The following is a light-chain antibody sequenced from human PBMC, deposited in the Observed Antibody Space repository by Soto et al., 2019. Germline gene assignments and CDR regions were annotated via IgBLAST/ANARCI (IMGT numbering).Light chain of an antibody. J-gene: IGLJ2*01. Sequence: QSALTQPPSVSGAPGQRVTISCTGSSSNIGAGYDVHWYQQLPGTAPKLLIYGNSNRPSGVPDRFSGSKSGTSASLAITGLQAEDEADYYYQSYDSSLSGLLFGGGTKLTVL. CDR2: GNS. V-gene: IGLV1-40*01. CDR3: QSYDSSLSGLL. CDR1: SSNIGAGYD.